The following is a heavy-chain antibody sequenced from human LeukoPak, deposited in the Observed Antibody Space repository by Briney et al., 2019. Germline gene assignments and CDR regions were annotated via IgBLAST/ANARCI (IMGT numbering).Heavy chain of an antibody. CDR1: GGSISSRSSY. CDR2: IYYSGST. Sequence: PSETLSLTCTVSGGSISSRSSYWGWIRQPPGKGLEWIGSIYYSGSTYYNPSLKSRVTISVDTSKNQFSLKLSSVTAADTAVYYCARESGSYYYFDYWGQGTLVTVSS. D-gene: IGHD1-26*01. V-gene: IGHV4-39*07. J-gene: IGHJ4*02. CDR3: ARESGSYYYFDY.